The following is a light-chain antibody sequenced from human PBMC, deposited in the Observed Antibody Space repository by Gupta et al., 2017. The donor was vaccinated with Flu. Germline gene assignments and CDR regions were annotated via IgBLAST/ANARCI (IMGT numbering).Light chain of an antibody. CDR3: GTWDNSLSSGRV. V-gene: IGLV1-51*02. CDR2: END. Sequence: QSVLTQPPSVSAAPGQKVTISCSGSSSNIGSNYVSWYQQLPGTAPKLLIFENDQRPSGIPDRFSGSKSGTSATLGITGLQTADEADYYCGTWDNSLSSGRVFGGGTKLTVL. J-gene: IGLJ2*01. CDR1: SSNIGSNY.